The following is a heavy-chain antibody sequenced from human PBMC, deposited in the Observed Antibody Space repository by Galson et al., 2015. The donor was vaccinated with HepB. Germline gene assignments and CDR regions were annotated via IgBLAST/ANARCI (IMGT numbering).Heavy chain of an antibody. J-gene: IGHJ4*02. CDR2: ISSSSSYI. CDR1: GFTFSSYS. D-gene: IGHD6-19*01. CDR3: ARAAVAGYYFDY. Sequence: SLRLSCAASGFTFSSYSKNWVRQAPGKGLEWVSSISSSSSYIYYADSVKGRFTISRDNAKNSLYLQMNSLRAEDTAVYYCARAAVAGYYFDYWGQGTLVTVSS. V-gene: IGHV3-21*01.